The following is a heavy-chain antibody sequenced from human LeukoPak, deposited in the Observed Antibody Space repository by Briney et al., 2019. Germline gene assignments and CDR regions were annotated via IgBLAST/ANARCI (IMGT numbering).Heavy chain of an antibody. D-gene: IGHD3-9*01. CDR2: INPNSGGT. Sequence: ASVKVSCKASGYTFTGYYMHWVRQAPGQGLEWMGWINPNSGGTNYAQKFQGRVTMTRDTSISTAYMELSRLGSDDTAVYYCARVHYDILTGYYFFDYRGQGTLVTVSS. CDR1: GYTFTGYY. CDR3: ARVHYDILTGYYFFDY. J-gene: IGHJ4*02. V-gene: IGHV1-2*02.